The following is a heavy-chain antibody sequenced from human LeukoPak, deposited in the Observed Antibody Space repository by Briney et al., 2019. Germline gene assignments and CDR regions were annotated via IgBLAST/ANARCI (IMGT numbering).Heavy chain of an antibody. J-gene: IGHJ4*02. CDR3: ARGLYCGGDCYLY. Sequence: SVKVSCKASGGTFSSYAISRVRQAPGQGLEWMGGIIPIFGTANYAQKFQGRVTITTDESTSTAYMELSSLRSEDTAVYYCARGLYCGGDCYLYWGQGTLVTVSS. CDR1: GGTFSSYA. CDR2: IIPIFGTA. D-gene: IGHD2-21*02. V-gene: IGHV1-69*05.